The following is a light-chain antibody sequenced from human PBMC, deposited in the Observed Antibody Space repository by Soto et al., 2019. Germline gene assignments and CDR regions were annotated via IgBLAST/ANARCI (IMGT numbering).Light chain of an antibody. CDR2: GAS. CDR1: QSVRSN. CDR3: QQYNNWPPT. V-gene: IGKV3-15*01. Sequence: EIVMTQSPATLSVSPGERATLSCRASQSVRSNLAWYQQKPGQGPRLLIYGASTRATGIPARFSGSGSGTDFTLTISSLQSEDFAVYYCQQYNNWPPTFGQGTKVEIK. J-gene: IGKJ1*01.